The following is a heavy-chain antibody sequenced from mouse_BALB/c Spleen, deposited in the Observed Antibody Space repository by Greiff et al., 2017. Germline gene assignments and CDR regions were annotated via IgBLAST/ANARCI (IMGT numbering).Heavy chain of an antibody. J-gene: IGHJ2*01. Sequence: EVQLVESGGGLVQPGGSRKLSCAASGFTFSSFGMHWVRQAPEKGLEWVAYISSGSSTIYYADTVKGRFTISRDNPKNTLFLQMTSLRSEDTAMYYCATGTFSFDYWGQGTTLTVSS. CDR3: ATGTFSFDY. V-gene: IGHV5-17*02. CDR1: GFTFSSFG. CDR2: ISSGSSTI. D-gene: IGHD4-1*01.